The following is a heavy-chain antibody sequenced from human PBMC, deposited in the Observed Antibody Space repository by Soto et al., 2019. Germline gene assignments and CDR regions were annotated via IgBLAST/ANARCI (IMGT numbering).Heavy chain of an antibody. CDR2: IWYDGSNK. CDR1: GFNFSSYG. V-gene: IGHV3-33*01. D-gene: IGHD3-9*01. CDR3: ARPLLTGYELVY. Sequence: GGSLRLSCTAAGFNFSSYGMHWVRQDPGKGLEWVAVIWYDGSNKYYADSVKGRFTISRDNSKNTLYLQMNSLRAEDTAVYYCARPLLTGYELVYWGQGTLVTVSS. J-gene: IGHJ4*02.